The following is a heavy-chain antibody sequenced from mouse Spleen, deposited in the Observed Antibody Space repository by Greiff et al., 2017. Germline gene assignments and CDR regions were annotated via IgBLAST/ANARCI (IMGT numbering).Heavy chain of an antibody. CDR2: IYPGDGDT. CDR1: GYAFSSSW. Sequence: QVQLQQSGPELVKPGASVKISCKASGYAFSSSWMNWVKQRPGKGLEWIGRIYPGDGDTNYNGKFKGKATLTADKSSSTAYMQLSSLTSEDSAVYFCAYDYDAFLWFAYWGQGTLVTVSA. V-gene: IGHV1-82*01. J-gene: IGHJ3*01. D-gene: IGHD2-4*01. CDR3: AYDYDAFLWFAY.